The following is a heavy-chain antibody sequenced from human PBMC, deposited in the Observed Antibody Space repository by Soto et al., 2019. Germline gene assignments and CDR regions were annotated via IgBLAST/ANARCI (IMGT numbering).Heavy chain of an antibody. CDR3: ARGRLRYFDWLREAFDI. V-gene: IGHV4-34*01. Sequence: QVQLQQWGAGLLKPSETLSLTCAVYGGSFSGYYWSWIRQPPGKGLEWIGEINHSGSTNYNPSLKSRVTISVDTSKNQFSLKLSSVTAADTAVYYCARGRLRYFDWLREAFDIWGQGTMVTVSS. CDR2: INHSGST. J-gene: IGHJ3*02. CDR1: GGSFSGYY. D-gene: IGHD3-9*01.